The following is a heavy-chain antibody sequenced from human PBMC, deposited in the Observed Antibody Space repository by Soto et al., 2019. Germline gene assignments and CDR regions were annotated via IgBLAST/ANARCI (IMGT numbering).Heavy chain of an antibody. D-gene: IGHD3-10*01. Sequence: EVHLLGSGGGLVQPGGSLRLSCAASGLTFSTYAMSWVRQAPGKGLEWVSSISGNGANTYYTDSVKGRFIISRDNSKNTLFLQMNSLSAEDTALYYCAKDRPNYSGSGGGYYKAGGDYWGQGTLVTVSS. CDR1: GLTFSTYA. CDR3: AKDRPNYSGSGGGYYKAGGDY. V-gene: IGHV3-23*01. J-gene: IGHJ4*02. CDR2: ISGNGANT.